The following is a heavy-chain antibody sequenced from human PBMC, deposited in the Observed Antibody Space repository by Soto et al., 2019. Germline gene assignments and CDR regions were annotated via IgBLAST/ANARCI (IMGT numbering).Heavy chain of an antibody. CDR3: ARAAIGITMVAGYYYGMDV. CDR1: GGSISSSNW. J-gene: IGHJ6*02. Sequence: SETLSLTCAVSGGSISSSNWWSWVRQPPGKGLEWIGEIYHSGSTNYNPSLKSRVTISVDKSKNQFSLKLSSVTAAATAVYYCARAAIGITMVAGYYYGMDVWGQGTTVTVSS. CDR2: IYHSGST. V-gene: IGHV4-4*02. D-gene: IGHD3-10*01.